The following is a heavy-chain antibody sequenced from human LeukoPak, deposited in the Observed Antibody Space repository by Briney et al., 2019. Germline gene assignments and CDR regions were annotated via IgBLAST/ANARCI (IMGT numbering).Heavy chain of an antibody. J-gene: IGHJ6*02. CDR1: GFTFDDYG. D-gene: IGHD3-10*01. V-gene: IGHV3-20*01. CDR3: ARDPMVRGGPYYYYGMDV. CDR2: INWNGGST. Sequence: GGSLRLSCAASGFTFDDYGMSWVRQAPGKGLEWVSGINWNGGSTGYADSVKGRFTISRDNAKNSLYLQMNSLRAEDTALYHCARDPMVRGGPYYYYGMDVWGQGTTVTVSS.